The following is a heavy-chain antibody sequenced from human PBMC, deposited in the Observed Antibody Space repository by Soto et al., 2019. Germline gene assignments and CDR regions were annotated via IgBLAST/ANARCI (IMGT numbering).Heavy chain of an antibody. V-gene: IGHV4-30-4*01. CDR3: ARERPDGARLDP. CDR2: IYYSGST. D-gene: IGHD6-6*01. Sequence: QVQLQESGPGLVKPSQTLSLTCPVSGGSISSGDYYWSWIRQPPGKGLEWIGYIYYSGSTHYNPSLKSRVTISVDTSKNQFSLKLSSVTAADTAVYYCARERPDGARLDPWGQGTLVTVSS. CDR1: GGSISSGDYY. J-gene: IGHJ5*02.